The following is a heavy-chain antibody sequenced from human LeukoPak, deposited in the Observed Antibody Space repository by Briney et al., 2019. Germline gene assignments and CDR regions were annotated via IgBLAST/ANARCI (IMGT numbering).Heavy chain of an antibody. Sequence: GESLQISCKGPGYSFTSYWIGWVRPMPGKGLEWMGIIYPGDSDTRYSPSFQGQVTISADKSISTAYLQWSSLKASDTVMYYCARQLESSGPYFDYWGQGTLVTVSS. J-gene: IGHJ4*02. CDR1: GYSFTSYW. CDR3: ARQLESSGPYFDY. D-gene: IGHD3-22*01. V-gene: IGHV5-51*01. CDR2: IYPGDSDT.